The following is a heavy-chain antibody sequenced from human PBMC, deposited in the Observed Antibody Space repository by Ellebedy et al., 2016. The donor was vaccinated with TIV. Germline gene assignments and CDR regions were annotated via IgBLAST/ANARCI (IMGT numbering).Heavy chain of an antibody. CDR2: INPNSGGT. V-gene: IGHV1-2*04. Sequence: ASVKVSCXASGYTFTGYYMHWVRQAPGQGLEWMGWINPNSGGTNYAQKFQGWVTMTRDTSISTAYMELSSLRSEDTAVYYCARDLLMITFGGVIPRGDFDYWGQGTLVTVSS. J-gene: IGHJ4*02. D-gene: IGHD3-16*02. CDR3: ARDLLMITFGGVIPRGDFDY. CDR1: GYTFTGYY.